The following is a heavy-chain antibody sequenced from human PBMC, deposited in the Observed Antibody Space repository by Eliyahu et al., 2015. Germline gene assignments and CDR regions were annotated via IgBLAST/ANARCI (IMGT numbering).Heavy chain of an antibody. D-gene: IGHD1-7*01. Sequence: EVQVVESGGGLVQPGGSLRLSCAAXGXTVSRXYMSWVRQAPGKGLEWVSVIYSGGSTYYADSVKGRFTISRDNSKNTVYLQMNSLRVEDTAVYYCGRDGGELGLLDYWGQGTLVTVSS. V-gene: IGHV3-66*01. CDR3: GRDGGELGLLDY. CDR2: IYSGGST. CDR1: GXTVSRXY. J-gene: IGHJ4*02.